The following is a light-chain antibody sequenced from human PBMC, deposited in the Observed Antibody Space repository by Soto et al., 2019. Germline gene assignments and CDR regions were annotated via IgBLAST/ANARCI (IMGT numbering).Light chain of an antibody. Sequence: EIVMTQSPATLSVSPGERATLSCRASQSVSSNLAWYQQKPGQAPRLLIYGASTRATGIPARFSGSGSGTEFTLPISSLQSKDFAVYYCQKYNTGPPATFGKGTRLEIK. CDR2: GAS. CDR3: QKYNTGPPAT. CDR1: QSVSSN. J-gene: IGKJ5*01. V-gene: IGKV3-15*01.